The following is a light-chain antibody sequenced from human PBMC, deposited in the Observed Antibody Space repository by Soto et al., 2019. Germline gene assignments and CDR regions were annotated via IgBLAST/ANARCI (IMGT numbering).Light chain of an antibody. V-gene: IGKV3-15*01. J-gene: IGKJ1*01. CDR3: QHYNTWPWT. Sequence: EVVMTQSPATLSVSPGERATLSCRASHSVSSSLAWYQQKPGQAPRLLISGASTRAAGIPARFSGSGSGTEFTITISSLQSEDFAVYYCQHYNTWPWTFGQGTKVEV. CDR2: GAS. CDR1: HSVSSS.